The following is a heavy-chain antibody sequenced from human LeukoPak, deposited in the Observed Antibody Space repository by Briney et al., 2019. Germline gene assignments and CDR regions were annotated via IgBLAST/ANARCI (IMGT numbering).Heavy chain of an antibody. CDR2: INHSGST. D-gene: IGHD6-19*01. CDR3: ARGGWYHFDY. CDR1: GGSFSGYY. V-gene: IGHV4-34*01. Sequence: TSETLSLTCAVYGGSFSGYYWSWIRQPPGKGLEWIGEINHSGSTNYNPSLKSRVTMSVDTSKNQFSLKLSSVTAADTAVYYCARGGWYHFDYWGQGTLVTVSS. J-gene: IGHJ4*02.